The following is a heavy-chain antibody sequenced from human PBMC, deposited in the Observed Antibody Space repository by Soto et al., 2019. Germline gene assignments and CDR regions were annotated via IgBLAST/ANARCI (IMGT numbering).Heavy chain of an antibody. J-gene: IGHJ6*02. V-gene: IGHV1-18*01. CDR2: ISAYNGNT. Sequence: ASVKVSFKASGYTFTSYGISWVRQAPGQGLEWMGWISAYNGNTNYAQKLQGRVTMTTDTSTSTAYMELRSLRSDDTAVYYCAREYRWELPFYYYYGMDVWGQGTTVTVSS. D-gene: IGHD1-26*01. CDR1: GYTFTSYG. CDR3: AREYRWELPFYYYYGMDV.